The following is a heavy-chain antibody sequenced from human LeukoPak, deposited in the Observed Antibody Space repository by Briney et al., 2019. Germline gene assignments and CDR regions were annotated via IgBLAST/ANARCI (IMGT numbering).Heavy chain of an antibody. CDR1: GFTFGSYW. V-gene: IGHV3-74*01. Sequence: GASLRLSCASAGFTFGSYWMHWGRQARGKGLVWVSRINSGGGRTIYADSVKGRYTVSRDNAKNTLYLQMNSLRAEDTAVYYCARVGAVVARLPHYDYWGQGTLVTVSS. J-gene: IGHJ4*02. CDR3: ARVGAVVARLPHYDY. CDR2: INSGGGRT. D-gene: IGHD2-15*01.